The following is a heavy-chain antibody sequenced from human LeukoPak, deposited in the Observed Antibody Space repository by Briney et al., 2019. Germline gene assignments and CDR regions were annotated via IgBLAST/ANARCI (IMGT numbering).Heavy chain of an antibody. D-gene: IGHD3-10*01. CDR1: RYYINSVYY. CDR2: IYHSGST. Sequence: KPSETLSLTCTVSRYYINSVYYWGWIRQPPGQGLEWIGSIYHSGSTYYNASLKSRVTISMDTSRNKFSLNLNSVTAADTAVYYCARAGGYYGSGSFLDYWGQGLLVTVSS. V-gene: IGHV4-38-2*02. J-gene: IGHJ4*02. CDR3: ARAGGYYGSGSFLDY.